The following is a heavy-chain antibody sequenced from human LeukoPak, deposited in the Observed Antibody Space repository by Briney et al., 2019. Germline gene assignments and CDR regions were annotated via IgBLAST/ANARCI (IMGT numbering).Heavy chain of an antibody. CDR2: FYYSGSA. CDR3: ARAAASRGDAFDI. D-gene: IGHD6-6*01. CDR1: GDSFTSSRYF. V-gene: IGHV4-39*07. J-gene: IGHJ3*02. Sequence: PSETLSLTCTVSGDSFTSSRYFWGWIRQPPGKGLEWIGSFYYSGSAYHNPSLKSRVTISLDTSKNHFSLKLTSVTAADTAVYYCARAAASRGDAFDIWGQGTMVTVSS.